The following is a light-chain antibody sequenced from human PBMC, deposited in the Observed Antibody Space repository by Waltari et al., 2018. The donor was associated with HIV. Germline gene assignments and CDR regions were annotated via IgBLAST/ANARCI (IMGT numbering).Light chain of an antibody. CDR3: SSYTSSRTLV. CDR2: EVN. Sequence: QSALTQPASVSGSPGQSITISCTGTSSDVGGYNYVSWYQQHPDKAPNLVIFEVNKRPSGVSNRFSGSKSGNTASLTISGLQAEDEADYYCSSYTSSRTLVFGGGTKLTVL. J-gene: IGLJ3*02. CDR1: SSDVGGYNY. V-gene: IGLV2-14*01.